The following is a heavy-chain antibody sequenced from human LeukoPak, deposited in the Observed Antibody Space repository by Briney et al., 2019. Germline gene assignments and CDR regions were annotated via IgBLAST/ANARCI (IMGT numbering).Heavy chain of an antibody. CDR3: ARVRLQPRTLLDDAFDI. J-gene: IGHJ3*02. Sequence: GGSLRLSCAASGFTFSSYIMNWVRQTPGKGLEWVSYISTSGSTIYYADSVKGRFTISRDNAKNSLYLQMNSLRAEDTAVYYCARVRLQPRTLLDDAFDIWGQGTMVTVSS. CDR2: ISTSGSTI. D-gene: IGHD1-14*01. CDR1: GFTFSSYI. V-gene: IGHV3-48*04.